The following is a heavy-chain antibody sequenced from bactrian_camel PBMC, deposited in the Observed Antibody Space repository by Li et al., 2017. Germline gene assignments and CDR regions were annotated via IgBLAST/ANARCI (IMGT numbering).Heavy chain of an antibody. D-gene: IGHD3*01. CDR1: YTGDPHC. CDR2: FSPGHSRT. CDR3: AAGTRIIVGDYCDGITT. V-gene: IGHV3S1*01. Sequence: VQLVESGGGSVQAGGSLRLSCAASYTGDPHCLAWFRQPPGKEREGVAVFSPGHSRTYYADSVKGRITISQDNAKNIIYLQMSSLTPDDTAMYYCAAGTRIIVGDYCDGITTWGQGTQVTVS. J-gene: IGHJ6*01.